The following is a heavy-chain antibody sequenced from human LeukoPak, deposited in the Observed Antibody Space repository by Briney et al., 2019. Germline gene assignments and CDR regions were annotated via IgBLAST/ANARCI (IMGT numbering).Heavy chain of an antibody. V-gene: IGHV3-30-3*01. CDR3: ARDWGGSLDY. Sequence: PGGSLRLSCAASGFTFLTYAMHWVRQAPGQGLDWVAVISYDGNNKYYADSVKGRFTISRDDSKSTLYLQMNSLRAEDTAVYYCARDWGGSLDYWGQGTLVTVSS. D-gene: IGHD3-16*01. J-gene: IGHJ4*02. CDR1: GFTFLTYA. CDR2: ISYDGNNK.